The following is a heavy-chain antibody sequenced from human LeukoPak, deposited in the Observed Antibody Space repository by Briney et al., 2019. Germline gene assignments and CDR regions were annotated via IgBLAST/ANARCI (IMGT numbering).Heavy chain of an antibody. D-gene: IGHD6-19*01. Sequence: GGSLRLSCAASGLTFSSYWMSWVRQAPGKGLEWVANIKQDGSEKYYVDSVKGRFTISRDNAKNSLYLQMNSLRAEDTAVYYCARGIAVAGYYFDYWGQGTLVTVSS. V-gene: IGHV3-7*01. CDR3: ARGIAVAGYYFDY. CDR1: GLTFSSYW. J-gene: IGHJ4*02. CDR2: IKQDGSEK.